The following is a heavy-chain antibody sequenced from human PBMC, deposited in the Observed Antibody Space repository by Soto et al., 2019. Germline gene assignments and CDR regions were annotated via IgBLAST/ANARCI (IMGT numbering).Heavy chain of an antibody. J-gene: IGHJ6*02. CDR3: ARRGATTPYYYYYGMDF. CDR2: ISYDGSNK. Sequence: QVQLVESGGGVVQPGRSLRLSCAASGFTFSSYAMHWVRQAPGRGLEWVAVISYDGSNKYYADSVKGRFTISRDNSKNTLYLQMNSLRAEDTAVYYCARRGATTPYYYYYGMDFWGQGTTVTVSS. CDR1: GFTFSSYA. V-gene: IGHV3-30-3*01. D-gene: IGHD1-26*01.